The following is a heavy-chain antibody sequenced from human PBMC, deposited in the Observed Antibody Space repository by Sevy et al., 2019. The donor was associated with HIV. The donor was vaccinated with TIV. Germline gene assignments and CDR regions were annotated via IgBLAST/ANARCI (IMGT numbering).Heavy chain of an antibody. V-gene: IGHV4-59*01. D-gene: IGHD1-26*01. J-gene: IGHJ4*02. CDR3: AGGYTQTPAFDY. CDR1: GGSITSDY. CDR2: MFYSGST. Sequence: SETLSLTCTVSGGSITSDYWSWIRQPPGKGLKWIGYMFYSGSTNYSPSLKSRVTISVDTSKSQFSLKLSSVTAADTAVYYCAGGYTQTPAFDYWGQRTLVTVSS.